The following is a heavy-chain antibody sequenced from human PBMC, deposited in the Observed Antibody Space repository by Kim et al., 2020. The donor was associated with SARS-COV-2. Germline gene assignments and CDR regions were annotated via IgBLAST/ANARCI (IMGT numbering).Heavy chain of an antibody. D-gene: IGHD6-13*01. V-gene: IGHV1-46*01. Sequence: ASVKVSCKASGYTFTSYYMHWVRQAPGQGLEWMGIINPSGGSTSYAQKFQGRVTMTRDTSTSTVYMELSSLRSEDTAVYYCARLNSGYSSSWYDYYYYYMDVWGKGTTVTVSS. CDR2: INPSGGST. CDR3: ARLNSGYSSSWYDYYYYYMDV. CDR1: GYTFTSYY. J-gene: IGHJ6*03.